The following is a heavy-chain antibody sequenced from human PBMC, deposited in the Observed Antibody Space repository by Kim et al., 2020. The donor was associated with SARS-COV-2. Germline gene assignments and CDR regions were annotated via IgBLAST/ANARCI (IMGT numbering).Heavy chain of an antibody. CDR2: TYYRSKWNS. CDR1: GDSVSSNSAA. Sequence: SQTLSLICAVSGDSVSSNSAAWNWIRQSPSRGLEWLGRTYYRSKWNSDYALSVRSRITVNADTSNNQFSLQLNSVTPEDTAVYYCARGTYALDYWGQGTLVTVSS. V-gene: IGHV6-1*01. J-gene: IGHJ4*02. CDR3: ARGTYALDY.